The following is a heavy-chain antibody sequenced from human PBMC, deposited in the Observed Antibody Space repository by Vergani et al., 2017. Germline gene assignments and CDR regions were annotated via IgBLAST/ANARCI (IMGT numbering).Heavy chain of an antibody. V-gene: IGHV3-23*01. CDR1: GFTFSSYA. CDR2: ISGSGGST. D-gene: IGHD3-22*01. Sequence: EVQLLESGGGLVQPGGSLRLSCAASGFTFSSYAMSWVRQAPGKGLEWVSAISGSGGSTYYADSVKGRFTISRDNSKNTLYLQMNSLRAEDTAVYFCAKIRVVARWAFDIWGRGTMVTVSS. CDR3: AKIRVVARWAFDI. J-gene: IGHJ3*02.